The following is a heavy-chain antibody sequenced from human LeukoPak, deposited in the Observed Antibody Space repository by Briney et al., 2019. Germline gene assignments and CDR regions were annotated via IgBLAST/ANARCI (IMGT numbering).Heavy chain of an antibody. J-gene: IGHJ4*02. Sequence: GESLKISCKGSGYSFTSYWISWVRQMPGKGLEWMGIIYPGDSDTRYSPSFQGQVTISADKSISTAYLQWSSLKASGTAMYYCARFYQLPKFDYWGQGTLVTVSS. V-gene: IGHV5-51*01. CDR1: GYSFTSYW. D-gene: IGHD2-2*01. CDR2: IYPGDSDT. CDR3: ARFYQLPKFDY.